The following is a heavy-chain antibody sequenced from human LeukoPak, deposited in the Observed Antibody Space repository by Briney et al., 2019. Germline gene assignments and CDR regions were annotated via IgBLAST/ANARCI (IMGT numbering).Heavy chain of an antibody. Sequence: KSLEWMDAIYPGDSETRYSPSFQGQVTISADKSINTAYLQWSSLKASDTSMYYCASMFSGPPTTFDYWGQGTLVTVSS. CDR3: ASMFSGPPTTFDY. V-gene: IGHV5-51*01. D-gene: IGHD1-26*01. J-gene: IGHJ4*02. CDR2: IYPGDSET.